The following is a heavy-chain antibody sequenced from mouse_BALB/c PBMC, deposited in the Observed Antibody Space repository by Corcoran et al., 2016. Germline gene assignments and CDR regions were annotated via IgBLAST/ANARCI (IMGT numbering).Heavy chain of an antibody. CDR1: GYTFTNYG. Sequence: QIQLVQSGPELKKPGETVKISCKASGYTFTNYGMNWVKQAPGKGLKWMGWINTYTGEPTYADDFKGRFAFSLETSASTAYLQINNLKNEDTATYFCARHYRYGGAMDYWGQGTSVTVSS. CDR3: ARHYRYGGAMDY. V-gene: IGHV9-3-1*01. D-gene: IGHD2-14*01. J-gene: IGHJ4*01. CDR2: INTYTGEP.